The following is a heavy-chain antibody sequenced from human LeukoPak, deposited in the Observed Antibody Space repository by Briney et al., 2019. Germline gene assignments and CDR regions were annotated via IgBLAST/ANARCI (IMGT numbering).Heavy chain of an antibody. Sequence: SETLSLTCTVSGGSISGYYWNWIRQPPGKGLEWIGRIYTSGSTNYNPSLKSRVTMSVDTSKNQFSLKLSSVTAADTAVYYCARDRYYYDSSGYLFDYWGQGTLVTVSS. CDR2: IYTSGST. CDR3: ARDRYYYDSSGYLFDY. D-gene: IGHD3-22*01. V-gene: IGHV4-4*07. CDR1: GGSISGYY. J-gene: IGHJ4*02.